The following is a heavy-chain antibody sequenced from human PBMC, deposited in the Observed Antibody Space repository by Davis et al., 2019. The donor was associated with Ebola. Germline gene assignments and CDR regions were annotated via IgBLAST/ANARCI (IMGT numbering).Heavy chain of an antibody. Sequence: AASVKVSCKASGDTFNSYAISWVRQAPGQGFEWMGWISAYHGNTNYAQNLQGRVTMTTDTSTSTAYMELRSLRSDDTAVYYCARDLVQGGHYSSSGYYSSYGMDVWGQGTTVTVSS. CDR1: GDTFNSYA. D-gene: IGHD3-22*01. CDR2: ISAYHGNT. J-gene: IGHJ6*02. V-gene: IGHV1-18*01. CDR3: ARDLVQGGHYSSSGYYSSYGMDV.